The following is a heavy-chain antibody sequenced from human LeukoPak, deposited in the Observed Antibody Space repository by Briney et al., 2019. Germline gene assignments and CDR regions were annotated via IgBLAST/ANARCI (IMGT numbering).Heavy chain of an antibody. Sequence: PSETLSLTCTVSGGSISSYYWSWIRQPPGKGLEWIGYIYYSGSTNYNPSLKSRVTISVDTSKNQFSLKLSSVTAADTAVYYCARRGSGSYLPYYYGMDVWGQGTTVTVSS. CDR1: GGSISSYY. CDR3: ARRGSGSYLPYYYGMDV. D-gene: IGHD3-10*01. CDR2: IYYSGST. J-gene: IGHJ6*02. V-gene: IGHV4-59*01.